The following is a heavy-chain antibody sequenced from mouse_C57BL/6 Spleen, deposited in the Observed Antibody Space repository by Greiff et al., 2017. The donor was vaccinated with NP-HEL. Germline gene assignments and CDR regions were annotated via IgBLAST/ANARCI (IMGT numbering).Heavy chain of an antibody. Sequence: VQLQQSGTELVKPGASVKLSCKASGYTFTSYWMHWVKQRPGQGLEWIGNINPSNGGTNYNEKFKSKATLTVDKSSSTAYMQLSSLTSEDSAVYDWSISGLVGGYYAMDYWGQGTSVTVSS. J-gene: IGHJ4*01. CDR2: INPSNGGT. V-gene: IGHV1-53*01. D-gene: IGHD3-1*01. CDR1: GYTFTSYW. CDR3: SISGLVGGYYAMDY.